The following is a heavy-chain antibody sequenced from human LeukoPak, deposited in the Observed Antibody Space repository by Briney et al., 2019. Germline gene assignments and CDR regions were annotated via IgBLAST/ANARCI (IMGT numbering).Heavy chain of an antibody. V-gene: IGHV4-4*07. J-gene: IGHJ4*02. D-gene: IGHD1-1*01. Sequence: PSETLSLTCTVSGGSISGYYWSWIRQPAGKGLEWIGRMYVSGSTNYNPSLKSRVTMSVDTSKNQFSLKLTSVTAADTAVYYCARQFHDDARAFDYWGQGTLVTVSS. CDR3: ARQFHDDARAFDY. CDR2: MYVSGST. CDR1: GGSISGYY.